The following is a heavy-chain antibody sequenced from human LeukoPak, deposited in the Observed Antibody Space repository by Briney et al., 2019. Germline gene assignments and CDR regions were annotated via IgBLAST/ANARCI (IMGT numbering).Heavy chain of an antibody. J-gene: IGHJ4*02. Sequence: ASVKVSCKASGYTFTSHGISWVRQAPGQGLEWMGWISAYNGNTNYAQKLQGRVTMTTDTSTSTAYMELRSLRSDDTAVYYCARDVRRSGYCSGGSCYSRFGYWGQGTLVTVSS. CDR2: ISAYNGNT. CDR1: GYTFTSHG. D-gene: IGHD2-15*01. CDR3: ARDVRRSGYCSGGSCYSRFGY. V-gene: IGHV1-18*01.